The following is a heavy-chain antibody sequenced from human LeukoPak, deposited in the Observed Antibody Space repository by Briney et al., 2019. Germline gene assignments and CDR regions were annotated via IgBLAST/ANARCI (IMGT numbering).Heavy chain of an antibody. CDR1: GYSISSGYY. CDR3: ASSRSPGDYGFDY. J-gene: IGHJ4*02. CDR2: IYHSGST. D-gene: IGHD4-17*01. Sequence: SETLSLTCTVSGYSISSGYYWGWIRQPPGKGLEWIGSIYHSGSTYYNPSLKSRLTISVDTSKNQFSLKLSSVTAADTAVYYCASSRSPGDYGFDYWGQGTLVTVFS. V-gene: IGHV4-38-2*02.